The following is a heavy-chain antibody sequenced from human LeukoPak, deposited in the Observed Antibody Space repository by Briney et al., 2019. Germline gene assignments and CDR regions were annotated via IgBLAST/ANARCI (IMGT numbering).Heavy chain of an antibody. V-gene: IGHV3-23*01. D-gene: IGHD2/OR15-2a*01. J-gene: IGHJ6*02. Sequence: GGSLRLSCAASGFTFSNYAMSWVRQAPGKGLEWVSAISGSGHNTYHADSVKGRFTISRDNSKNTLYLQMNSLRAEDTAVYYCARGNTPTYYYYGMDVWGQGTTVTVSS. CDR1: GFTFSNYA. CDR2: ISGSGHNT. CDR3: ARGNTPTYYYYGMDV.